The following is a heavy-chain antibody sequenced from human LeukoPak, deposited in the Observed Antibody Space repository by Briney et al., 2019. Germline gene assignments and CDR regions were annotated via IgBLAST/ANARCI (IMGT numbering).Heavy chain of an antibody. V-gene: IGHV3-30*02. Sequence: GGSLRLSCATSGFTFSDYGLHWVRQAPGKELEWVAFIRDNGSKKDYADFVKGRFTVSRDNSKNTLHLQMNSLRVEDTASYYCAKDKVIHSNDHYYFDLWGRGTQVIVSS. J-gene: IGHJ4*02. CDR2: IRDNGSKK. CDR1: GFTFSDYG. CDR3: AKDKVIHSNDHYYFDL. D-gene: IGHD3-22*01.